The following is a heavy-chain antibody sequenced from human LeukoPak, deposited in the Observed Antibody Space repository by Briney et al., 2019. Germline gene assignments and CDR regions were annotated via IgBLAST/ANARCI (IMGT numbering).Heavy chain of an antibody. CDR1: GFTFSNYA. D-gene: IGHD4-11*01. CDR3: AKGYSVFDY. V-gene: IGHV3-23*01. Sequence: GGSLRLSCAASGFTFSNYALTWVRQAPGKGLEWVSSTSGSIGTTYYADAVKGRFTISRDSSKNTVYLQMNSLRAEDTAVYFCAKGYSVFDYWGQGTLVTVSS. CDR2: TSGSIGTT. J-gene: IGHJ4*02.